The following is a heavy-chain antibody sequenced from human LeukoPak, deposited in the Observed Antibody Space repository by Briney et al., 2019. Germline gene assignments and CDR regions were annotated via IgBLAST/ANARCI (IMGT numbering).Heavy chain of an antibody. CDR1: GYTFTNYG. D-gene: IGHD3-10*01. Sequence: ASVKVSSKASGYTFTNYGISWVRQAPGQGLEWMGWIRGYNGNTNYAQKVQGRVTMTTDTSTSTAYMELRSLRSDDTAVYYCARVETMVRGGYDYYYYGMDVWGKGTTVTVSA. CDR2: IRGYNGNT. CDR3: ARVETMVRGGYDYYYYGMDV. V-gene: IGHV1-18*04. J-gene: IGHJ6*04.